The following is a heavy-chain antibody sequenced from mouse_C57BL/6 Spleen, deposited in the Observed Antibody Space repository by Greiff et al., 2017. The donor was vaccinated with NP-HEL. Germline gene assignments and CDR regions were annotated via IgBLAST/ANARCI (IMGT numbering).Heavy chain of an antibody. D-gene: IGHD3-1*01. CDR1: GFTFSDYG. CDR3: ARRSGDY. CDR2: ISSCSSCF. J-gene: IGHJ2*01. V-gene: IGHV5-17*01. Sequence: QVVEAWGCLVKPGGSLKLSCAASGFTFSDYGKHWVRQAPEKGLGWVAYISSCSSCFYYADTVKGRFTISRDNAKNTLFLQMTSLRSEDTAMYYCARRSGDYWGQGTTLTVSS.